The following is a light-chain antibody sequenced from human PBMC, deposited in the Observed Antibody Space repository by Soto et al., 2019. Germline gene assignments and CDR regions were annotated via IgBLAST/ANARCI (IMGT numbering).Light chain of an antibody. CDR2: GAS. V-gene: IGKV3-20*01. CDR3: QQYGSSPYT. Sequence: EILLTQSPGTLSLSPGERATLSCRASQSVRNSYLAWYQQKPGQAPRLLIYGASGRATGIPDRFSGCGSGTDFTLTISRLEPEDFAVYYCQQYGSSPYTFGQGTKLEI. CDR1: QSVRNSY. J-gene: IGKJ2*01.